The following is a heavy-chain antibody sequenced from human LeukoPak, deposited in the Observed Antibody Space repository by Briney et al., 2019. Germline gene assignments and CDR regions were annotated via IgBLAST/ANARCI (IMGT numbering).Heavy chain of an antibody. CDR3: ARELGGVYFDY. J-gene: IGHJ4*02. D-gene: IGHD3-16*01. V-gene: IGHV3-48*03. CDR2: ISSSVSTI. Sequence: PGGSLRLSCAASGFTFSSYELNWVRQAPGKGLEWVSYISSSVSTIYYADSVKGRFTISRDNAKNSLYLQMNSLRAEDTAVYYCARELGGVYFDYWGQGALVTLSS. CDR1: GFTFSSYE.